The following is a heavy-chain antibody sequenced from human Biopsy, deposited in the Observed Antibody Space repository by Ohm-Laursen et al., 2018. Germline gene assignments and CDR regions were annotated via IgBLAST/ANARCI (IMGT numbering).Heavy chain of an antibody. Sequence: SLRLSCTASGFTFSDYYMNWIRQAPGKGLEWVSFITNTGRTVYADSVKGRFTTSRDNADNSLHLQMKSLRAEDTAVYYCARELGNGMDVWGQGTPVTVS. J-gene: IGHJ6*02. CDR2: ITNTGRTV. CDR3: ARELGNGMDV. V-gene: IGHV3-11*01. CDR1: GFTFSDYY.